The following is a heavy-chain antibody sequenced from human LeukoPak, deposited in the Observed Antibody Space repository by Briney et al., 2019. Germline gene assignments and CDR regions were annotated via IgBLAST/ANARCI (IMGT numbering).Heavy chain of an antibody. V-gene: IGHV3-74*01. Sequence: QPGGSLRLSCAASGFTFSSYWMHWVRQAPGKGLVWVSRIFSDGSTTRYADSVKGRFTISRDNAKNTLYLQMNGLRAEDTAVYYCSRGGMYSYGPFDNWGQGTLVTVSS. D-gene: IGHD5-18*01. CDR1: GFTFSSYW. CDR2: IFSDGSTT. CDR3: SRGGMYSYGPFDN. J-gene: IGHJ4*02.